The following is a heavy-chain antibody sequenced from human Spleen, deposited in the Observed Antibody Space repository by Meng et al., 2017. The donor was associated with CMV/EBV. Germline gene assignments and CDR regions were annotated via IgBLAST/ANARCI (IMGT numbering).Heavy chain of an antibody. Sequence: GSLRLSCSVSGGPISSSSYFWVWIRQPPGKGLEWIGSIFYSGTTYQNPSLKSRLTVSVDTSKNQFSLNLRSVTAADTAVYYCASPSTSRFYFDYWGQGALVTVSS. D-gene: IGHD2-2*01. J-gene: IGHJ4*02. CDR3: ASPSTSRFYFDY. V-gene: IGHV4-39*01. CDR1: GGPISSSSYF. CDR2: IFYSGTT.